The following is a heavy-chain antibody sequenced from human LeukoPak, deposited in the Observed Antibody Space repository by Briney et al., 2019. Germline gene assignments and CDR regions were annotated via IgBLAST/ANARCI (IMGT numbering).Heavy chain of an antibody. J-gene: IGHJ3*02. D-gene: IGHD2-2*01. CDR1: GFTFSSYS. V-gene: IGHV3-21*01. CDR3: ARVQGYCSSTSCQMGAFDI. CDR2: ISSSSSYI. Sequence: GGSLRLSCAASGFTFSSYSMNWVRQAPGKGLERVSSISSSSSYIYYADSVKGRFTISRDNAKNSLYLQMNSLRAEDTAVYYCARVQGYCSSTSCQMGAFDIWGQGTMVTVSS.